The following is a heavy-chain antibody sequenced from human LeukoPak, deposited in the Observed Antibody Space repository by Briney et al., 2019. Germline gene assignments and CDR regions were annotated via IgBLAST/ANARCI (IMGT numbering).Heavy chain of an antibody. Sequence: PGGSLRLSCAASGFIFSDYYMSWIRQAPGKGLEWVSYISSSGSSIYYADSVKGRFTISRDNAKDSLYLQMNSLRAEDTAVYYCARGFDSSSGWYPAFDIWGHGTMGTVSS. CDR3: ARGFDSSSGWYPAFDI. D-gene: IGHD6-19*01. J-gene: IGHJ3*02. V-gene: IGHV3-11*01. CDR1: GFIFSDYY. CDR2: ISSSGSSI.